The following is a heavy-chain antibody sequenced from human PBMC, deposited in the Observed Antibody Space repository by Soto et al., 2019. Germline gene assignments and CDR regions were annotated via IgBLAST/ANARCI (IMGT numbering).Heavy chain of an antibody. CDR2: IIPIFGTA. CDR3: AMDTAMVTSCDI. J-gene: IGHJ3*02. CDR1: GGTFSSYA. D-gene: IGHD5-18*01. V-gene: IGHV1-69*13. Sequence: SVKVSCKASGGTFSSYAISWVRQAPGQGLEWMGGIIPIFGTANYAQKFQGRVTITADESTSTAYMELSSLRSEDTAVYYCAMDTAMVTSCDIGGQGKMVTVSS.